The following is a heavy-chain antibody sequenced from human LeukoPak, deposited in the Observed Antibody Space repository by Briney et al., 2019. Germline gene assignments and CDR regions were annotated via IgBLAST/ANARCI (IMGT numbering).Heavy chain of an antibody. CDR3: ARSITMVRGVIPRGGWFDP. CDR2: INHSGST. D-gene: IGHD3-10*01. V-gene: IGHV4-34*01. CDR1: GVSFSGYY. J-gene: IGHJ5*02. Sequence: PSETLSLTCAVYGVSFSGYYWSWIRQPPGKGLEWIGEINHSGSTNYNPSLKSRVTISVDTSKNQFSLKLSSVTAADTAVYYCARSITMVRGVIPRGGWFDPWGQGTLVTVSS.